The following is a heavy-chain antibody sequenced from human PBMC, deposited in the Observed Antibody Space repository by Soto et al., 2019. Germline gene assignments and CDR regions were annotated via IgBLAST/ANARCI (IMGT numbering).Heavy chain of an antibody. CDR2: ISYDGSNK. V-gene: IGHV3-30*18. J-gene: IGHJ4*02. Sequence: PGGSLRLSCAASGFTFSSYGMHWVRQAPGKGLEWVAVISYDGSNKYYADSVKGRFTISRDNSKNTLYLQMNSLRAEDTAVYYCAKVPYPWLVQGYFDYWGQGTLVTVSS. D-gene: IGHD6-19*01. CDR3: AKVPYPWLVQGYFDY. CDR1: GFTFSSYG.